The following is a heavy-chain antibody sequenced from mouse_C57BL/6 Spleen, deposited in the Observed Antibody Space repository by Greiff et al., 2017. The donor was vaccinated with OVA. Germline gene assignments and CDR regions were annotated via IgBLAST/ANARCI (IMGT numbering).Heavy chain of an antibody. Sequence: QVQLQQPGAELVRPGTSVKLSCKASGYTFTSYWMHWVKQRPGQGLEWIGVIDPSDSYTNYNQKFKGKATLTVDTSSSTAYMQLSSLTSEDSAVYYCERGHDYDGRYFDVWGTGTTVTVSS. D-gene: IGHD2-4*01. J-gene: IGHJ1*03. CDR3: ERGHDYDGRYFDV. CDR2: IDPSDSYT. V-gene: IGHV1-59*01. CDR1: GYTFTSYW.